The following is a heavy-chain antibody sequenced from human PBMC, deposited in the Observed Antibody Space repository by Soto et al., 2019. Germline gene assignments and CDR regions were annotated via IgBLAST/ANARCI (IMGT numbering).Heavy chain of an antibody. J-gene: IGHJ6*02. V-gene: IGHV3-74*01. CDR2: INSDGSST. CDR3: ARDSLIAAQTYYDFWSGYYYGMDV. D-gene: IGHD3-3*01. Sequence: PGGSLRLSCAASGFTFSSYWMHWVRQAPGKGLVWVSRINSDGSSTSYADSVKGRFTISRDNAKNTLYLQMNSLRAEDTAVYYCARDSLIAAQTYYDFWSGYYYGMDVWGQGTTVTVSS. CDR1: GFTFSSYW.